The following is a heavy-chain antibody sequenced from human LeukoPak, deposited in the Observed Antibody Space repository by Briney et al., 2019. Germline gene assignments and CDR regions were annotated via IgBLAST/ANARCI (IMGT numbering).Heavy chain of an antibody. CDR1: GDSVSSNSAA. CDR3: ARGVSSAGPCDY. CDR2: RYYRSKWYN. Sequence: SQTLSLTCAISGDSVSSNSAAWNWIRQSPSRGLEWLGGRYYRSKWYNDYAVSVKSLITINPETSKNHFSLHLNSVTPEDTAVYYCARGVSSAGPCDYGGQGTLVTVFS. V-gene: IGHV6-1*01. J-gene: IGHJ4*02. D-gene: IGHD6-19*01.